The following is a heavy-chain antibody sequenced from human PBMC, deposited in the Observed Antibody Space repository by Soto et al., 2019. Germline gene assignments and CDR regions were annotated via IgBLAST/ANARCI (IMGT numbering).Heavy chain of an antibody. CDR1: GFTFSSYA. CDR3: VKGFDSFRKYFDY. Sequence: PGGSLRLSCSASGFTFSSYAMHWVRQAPGKGLEYVSAISSNGGSTYYADSVKGRFTISRDNSKNTLYLQMSSLRAEDTAVYYCVKGFDSFRKYFDYWGQGTLVIVSS. J-gene: IGHJ4*02. CDR2: ISSNGGST. D-gene: IGHD2-21*01. V-gene: IGHV3-64D*06.